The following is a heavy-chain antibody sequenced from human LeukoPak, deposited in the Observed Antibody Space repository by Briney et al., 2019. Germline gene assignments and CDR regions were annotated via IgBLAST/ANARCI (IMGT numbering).Heavy chain of an antibody. CDR2: INWNGGST. CDR3: ARGEYYYGSGSYYQGYFDY. D-gene: IGHD3-10*01. Sequence: GGSLRLSCAASGFTFSDYYMSWIRQAPGKGLEWVSGINWNGGSTGYADSVKGRFTISRDNAKNSLYLQMNSLRAEDTALYYCARGEYYYGSGSYYQGYFDYWGQGTLVTVSS. V-gene: IGHV3-20*04. CDR1: GFTFSDYY. J-gene: IGHJ4*02.